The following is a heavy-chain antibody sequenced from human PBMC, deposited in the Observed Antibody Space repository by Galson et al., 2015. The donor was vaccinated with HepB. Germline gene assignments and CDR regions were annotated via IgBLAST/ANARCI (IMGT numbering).Heavy chain of an antibody. CDR3: ARTTPSYGRHWPYLDS. D-gene: IGHD3-10*01. CDR2: ITDRGAT. CDR1: GGSMKNYF. V-gene: IGHV4-59*08. J-gene: IGHJ4*02. Sequence: SETLSLTCTVSGGSMKNYFWSWLRQSPGQGLEWIGYITDRGATKYTPSLPSRVTISSDTSKIHFSLRLTSVTAADTAKYYCARTTPSYGRHWPYLDSWGLGVLVTVPS.